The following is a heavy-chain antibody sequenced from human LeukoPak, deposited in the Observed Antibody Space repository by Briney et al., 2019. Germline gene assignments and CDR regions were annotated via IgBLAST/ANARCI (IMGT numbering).Heavy chain of an antibody. CDR3: ARDRVYYYDSSGYYYPHY. D-gene: IGHD3-22*01. CDR1: GGTFSSYA. J-gene: IGHJ4*02. CDR2: IIPIFGTA. V-gene: IGHV1-69*13. Sequence: SVKVSCKASGGTFSSYAISWVRQAPGQGLEWMGGIIPIFGTANYAQKFQGRVTITADESTSTAYMELSSLRSEDTAVYYCARDRVYYYDSSGYYYPHYWGQGTLVTVSS.